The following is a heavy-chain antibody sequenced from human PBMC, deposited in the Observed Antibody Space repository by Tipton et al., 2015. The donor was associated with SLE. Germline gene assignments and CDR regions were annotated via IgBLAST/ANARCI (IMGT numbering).Heavy chain of an antibody. CDR3: ARQEYYYGSGSYYNAGAFDY. Sequence: TLSLTCTVSDGSISTYFWTWIRQTPGKGLEWIGYIYYSGSTYYNPSLTSRVTISVDTSKNQFSLKLSSVTAADTAVYYCARQEYYYGSGSYYNAGAFDYWGQGTLVTVSS. J-gene: IGHJ4*02. CDR1: DGSISTYF. CDR2: IYYSGST. D-gene: IGHD3-10*01. V-gene: IGHV4-59*08.